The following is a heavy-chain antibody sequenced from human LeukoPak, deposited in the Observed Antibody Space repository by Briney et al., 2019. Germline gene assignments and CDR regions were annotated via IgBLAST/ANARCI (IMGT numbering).Heavy chain of an antibody. D-gene: IGHD1-26*01. J-gene: IGHJ4*02. CDR1: GYTFTGYY. Sequence: GASVKVSCKASGYTFTGYYMHWVRQAPGQGLEWMGWINPNSGGTNYAQKFQGRVTMTRDTSISTAYMELSRLRSDDTAVYYCARHSGSRPYYFDYWGQGTLVTVSS. CDR3: ARHSGSRPYYFDY. V-gene: IGHV1-2*02. CDR2: INPNSGGT.